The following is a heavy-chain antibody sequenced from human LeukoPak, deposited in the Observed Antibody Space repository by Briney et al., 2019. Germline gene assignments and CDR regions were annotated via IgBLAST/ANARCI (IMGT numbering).Heavy chain of an antibody. Sequence: GGSLRLSCEASGFTFRSYWMHWVRQAPGKGLVWVSRVNTDGSATTYADSLKGRFTISRDNAKNTLYLQMNSLRAEDTAVYYCARGNKERGLDYWGQGTLLTVSS. CDR1: GFTFRSYW. CDR3: ARGNKERGLDY. D-gene: IGHD3-16*01. V-gene: IGHV3-74*01. CDR2: VNTDGSAT. J-gene: IGHJ4*02.